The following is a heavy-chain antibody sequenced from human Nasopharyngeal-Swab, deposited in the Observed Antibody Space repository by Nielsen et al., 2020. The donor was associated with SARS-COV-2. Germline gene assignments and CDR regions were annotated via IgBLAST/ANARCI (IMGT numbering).Heavy chain of an antibody. J-gene: IGHJ6*02. CDR1: GFSITYRF. CDR3: ASGQCINGVCNPTDGLDV. D-gene: IGHD2-8*01. CDR2: ITPFNGNA. V-gene: IGHV1-45*02. Sequence: SVKVSCKASGFSITYRFMHWMRQAPGQALEWMGWITPFNGNAKYAQKFQGRVSITRDGYRTTASLELSSLRPDDTAMYFCASGQCINGVCNPTDGLDVWGQGTSVTVSS.